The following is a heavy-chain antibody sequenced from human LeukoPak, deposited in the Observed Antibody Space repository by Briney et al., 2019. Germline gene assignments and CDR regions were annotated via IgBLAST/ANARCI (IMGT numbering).Heavy chain of an antibody. CDR3: ARHPREWELRFDY. Sequence: PSETLSLTCTVSGGSISSSSYYWGWIRRPPGKGLEWIGSIYYSGSTYYNPSLKSRVTISVDTSKNQFSLKLSSVTAADTAVYYCARHPREWELRFDYWGQGTLVTVSS. CDR2: IYYSGST. V-gene: IGHV4-39*01. CDR1: GGSISSSSYY. J-gene: IGHJ4*02. D-gene: IGHD1-26*01.